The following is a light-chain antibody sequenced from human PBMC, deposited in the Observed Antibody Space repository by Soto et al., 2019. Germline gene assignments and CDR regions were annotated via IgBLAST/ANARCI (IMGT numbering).Light chain of an antibody. CDR1: SSDVGHSNH. V-gene: IGLV2-14*03. Sequence: QSVLTQPASVSGSPGQSITISCTGSSSDVGHSNHVSWYQQRPGKAPKLIIYGVTNRPSGISNRFSGSKSGSTASLTISGLQPEDEADYYCNSYTISTTYVFGTGTKLTVL. CDR2: GVT. J-gene: IGLJ1*01. CDR3: NSYTISTTYV.